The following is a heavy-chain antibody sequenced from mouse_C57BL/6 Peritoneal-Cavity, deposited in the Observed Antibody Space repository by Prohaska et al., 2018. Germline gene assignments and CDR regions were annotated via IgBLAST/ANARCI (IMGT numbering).Heavy chain of an antibody. V-gene: IGHV11-2*01. CDR3: MRYGNYWYFDV. CDR1: GFTFSGSW. Sequence: EVQLLETGGGLVQPGGSRGPSCEGSGFTFSGSWMSWVRQTPGKTLEWIGDINSDGSAINYAPYIKDRFTIFRNNDKSTLYLQMSKVRSEDTATYFCMRYGNYWYFDVWGTGTTVTVSS. J-gene: IGHJ1*03. CDR2: INSDGSAI. D-gene: IGHD2-1*01.